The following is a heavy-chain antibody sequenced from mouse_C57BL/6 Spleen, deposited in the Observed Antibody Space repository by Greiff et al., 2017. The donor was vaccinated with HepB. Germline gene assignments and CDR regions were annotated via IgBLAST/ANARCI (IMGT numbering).Heavy chain of an antibody. CDR3: AREGSFHYFDY. D-gene: IGHD1-1*02. CDR1: GYTFTSYW. Sequence: QVQLQQPGAELVKPGASVKLSCKASGYTFTSYWMHWVKQRPGQGLEWIGMIHPNSGSTNYNEKFKSKATLTVDKSSSTAYMQISSLTSEDSAVYYCAREGSFHYFDYWGEGTTLTVSS. V-gene: IGHV1-64*01. J-gene: IGHJ2*01. CDR2: IHPNSGST.